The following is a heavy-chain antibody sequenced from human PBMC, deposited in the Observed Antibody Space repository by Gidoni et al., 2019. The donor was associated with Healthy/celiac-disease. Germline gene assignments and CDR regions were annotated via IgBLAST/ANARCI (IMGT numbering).Heavy chain of an antibody. CDR1: GFPFSSYE. J-gene: IGHJ4*02. CDR2: ISSSGSTI. D-gene: IGHD5-18*01. Sequence: EVQLVESGGGLVQPGGSLRLSCAASGFPFSSYEMNWVRQAPGKGLECVSYISSSGSTIYYADSGKGRFTISRDNAKNSLYLQMNSLRAEDTAVYYCARVADTAMVRLFDYWGQGTLVTVSS. V-gene: IGHV3-48*03. CDR3: ARVADTAMVRLFDY.